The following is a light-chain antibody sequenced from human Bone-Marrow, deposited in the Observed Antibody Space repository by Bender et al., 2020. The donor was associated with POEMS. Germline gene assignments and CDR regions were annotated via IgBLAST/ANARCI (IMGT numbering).Light chain of an antibody. J-gene: IGLJ2*01. CDR2: DND. CDR1: SSNIWDNY. CDR3: GTWDTSLSAVV. V-gene: IGLV1-51*01. Sequence: QSVLTPPPSVSAAPGQQVTISCSGTSSNIWDNYVSWYQQLPGTAPKILIYDNDNRPSGIPDRFSGSKSGTSATLGITGRQSGDEADYYCGTWDTSLSAVVFGGGTKLTVL.